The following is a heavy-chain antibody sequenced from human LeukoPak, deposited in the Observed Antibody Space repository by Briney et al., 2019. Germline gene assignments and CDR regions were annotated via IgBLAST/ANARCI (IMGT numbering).Heavy chain of an antibody. CDR2: FDPEDGET. J-gene: IGHJ6*03. CDR1: GYTLTELS. V-gene: IGHV1-24*01. Sequence: ASVKVSCKVSGYTLTELSMHWVRQAPGKGLEWMGGFDPEDGETTYAQKFQGRVTMTEDTSTDTAYMELSSLSSEDTAVYHCATATHHFYMDVWGKGTTVTVSS. CDR3: ATATHHFYMDV.